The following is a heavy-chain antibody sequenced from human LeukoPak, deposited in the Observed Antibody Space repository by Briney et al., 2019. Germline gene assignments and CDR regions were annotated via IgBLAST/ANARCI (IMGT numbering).Heavy chain of an antibody. J-gene: IGHJ4*02. CDR2: IYSSGTT. CDR3: ARLHTSGWFGFDF. CDR1: GASITSGTYY. Sequence: SETLSLTCTVSGASITSGTYYWIWIRQSAGRGLEWIGRIYSSGTTNYNPSPKSRVSMSVDTSKNQFSLTLTSVSASDRAVYYCARLHTSGWFGFDFWGQGTLVTVSS. V-gene: IGHV4-61*02. D-gene: IGHD6-19*01.